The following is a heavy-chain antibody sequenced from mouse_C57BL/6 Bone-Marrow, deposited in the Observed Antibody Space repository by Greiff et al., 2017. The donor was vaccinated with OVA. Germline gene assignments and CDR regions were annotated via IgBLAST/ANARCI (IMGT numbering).Heavy chain of an antibody. Sequence: EVHLVESGGGLVQPGGSLKLSCAASGFTFSDYGMAWVRQAPRKGPEWVAFISNLAYSIYYADTVTGRFTISRENAKNTLYLEMSSLRSEDTAMYYCARVTTRAWFAYWGQGTLVTVSA. J-gene: IGHJ3*01. V-gene: IGHV5-15*01. CDR2: ISNLAYSI. CDR1: GFTFSDYG. D-gene: IGHD2-2*01. CDR3: ARVTTRAWFAY.